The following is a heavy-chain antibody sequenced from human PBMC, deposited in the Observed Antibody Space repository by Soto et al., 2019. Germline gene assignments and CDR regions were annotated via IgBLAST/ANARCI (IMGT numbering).Heavy chain of an antibody. D-gene: IGHD3-3*01. CDR3: ARDERAEHYDFWSGSQGTGAFDI. V-gene: IGHV3-48*02. CDR1: GVTFSSYS. Sequence: GGSLRLSCAASGVTFSSYSMNWVRQAPGKGLEWVSYISSSSSTIYYADSVKGRFTISRDNAKNSLYLQMNSLRDEDTAVYYCARDERAEHYDFWSGSQGTGAFDIWGQGTMVTVSS. CDR2: ISSSSSTI. J-gene: IGHJ3*02.